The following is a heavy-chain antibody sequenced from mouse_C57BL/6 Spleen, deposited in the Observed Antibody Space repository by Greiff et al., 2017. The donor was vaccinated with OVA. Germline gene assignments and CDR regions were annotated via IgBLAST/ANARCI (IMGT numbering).Heavy chain of an antibody. CDR1: GYTFTDYE. CDR2: IDPETGGT. J-gene: IGHJ2*01. Sequence: QVQLKQSGAELVRPGASVTLSCKASGYTFTDYEMHWVKQTPVHGLEWIGAIDPETGGTAYNQKFKGKAILTADKSSSTAYMELRSLTSEDSAVYYCTRGDYYGSSYFFDYWGQGTTLTVSS. V-gene: IGHV1-15*01. CDR3: TRGDYYGSSYFFDY. D-gene: IGHD1-1*01.